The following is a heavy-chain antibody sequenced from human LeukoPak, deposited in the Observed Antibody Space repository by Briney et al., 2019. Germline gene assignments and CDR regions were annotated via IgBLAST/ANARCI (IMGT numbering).Heavy chain of an antibody. D-gene: IGHD2-15*01. CDR2: IYSGGST. V-gene: IGHV3-53*01. J-gene: IGHJ6*02. CDR1: GFTVSSNY. Sequence: GGSLRLSCAASGFTVSSNYMSWVRQAPGKGLEWVSVIYSGGSTYYADSVKGRFTISRDNSKNTLYLQMNSLRAEDTAVYYCARGGSPIVVVVAATGGIYGMDVWGQGTTVTVSS. CDR3: ARGGSPIVVVVAATGGIYGMDV.